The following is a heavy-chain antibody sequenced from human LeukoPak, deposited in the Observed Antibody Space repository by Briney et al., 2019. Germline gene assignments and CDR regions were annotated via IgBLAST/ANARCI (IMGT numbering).Heavy chain of an antibody. D-gene: IGHD3-10*01. V-gene: IGHV3-23*01. CDR3: AKAFFSGSGGNHKHFDS. CDR1: GFTFSNFA. J-gene: IGHJ4*02. CDR2: MSSVT. Sequence: GGSLRLSCEASGFTFSNFAMSWFRQAPGKGLEWVSAMSSVTYYADSVKGRFTISRDDSKSTLFLQMNSLRAEDTAVYYCAKAFFSGSGGNHKHFDSWGQGTLVTVSS.